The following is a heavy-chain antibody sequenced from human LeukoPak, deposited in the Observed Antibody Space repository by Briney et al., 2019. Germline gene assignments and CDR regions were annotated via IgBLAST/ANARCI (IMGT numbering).Heavy chain of an antibody. J-gene: IGHJ3*02. CDR1: GFTFSTSW. CDR2: IWYDGSNK. V-gene: IGHV3-33*08. CDR3: ARDITGAAGAFDI. Sequence: GGSLRLSCAASGFTFSTSWMSWVRQVPGKGLEWVATIWYDGSNKDYADSVKGRFTISRDNSKNTLYLQMNSLRAEDTAVYYCARDITGAAGAFDIWGQGTMVTVSS. D-gene: IGHD7-27*01.